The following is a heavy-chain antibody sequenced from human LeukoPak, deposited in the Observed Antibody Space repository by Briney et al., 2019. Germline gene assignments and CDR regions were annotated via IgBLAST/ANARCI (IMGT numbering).Heavy chain of an antibody. CDR2: ISSSGSTI. CDR3: ARDPGNTRYSYGYDY. CDR1: GSTFSDYY. J-gene: IGHJ4*02. D-gene: IGHD5-18*01. V-gene: IGHV3-11*01. Sequence: SGGSLRLSCAASGSTFSDYYMSWIRQTPGKGLEWVSYISSSGSTIYYADSVKGRFTISRDNAKNSLYLQMNSLRAEDTAVYYCARDPGNTRYSYGYDYWGQGTLVTVSS.